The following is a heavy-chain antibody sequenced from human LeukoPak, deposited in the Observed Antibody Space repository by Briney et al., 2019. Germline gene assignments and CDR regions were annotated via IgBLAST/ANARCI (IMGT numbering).Heavy chain of an antibody. CDR3: ARDKYYGSGSYMYYFDY. CDR2: ISYDGSNK. Sequence: GRSLRLSCAASGFTFSSYGMHWVRQAPGKGLEWVAVISYDGSNKYYADSVKGRFTISRDNAKNSLYLQMNSLRAEDTAVYYCARDKYYGSGSYMYYFDYWGQETLVTVSS. V-gene: IGHV3-33*05. CDR1: GFTFSSYG. J-gene: IGHJ4*02. D-gene: IGHD3-10*01.